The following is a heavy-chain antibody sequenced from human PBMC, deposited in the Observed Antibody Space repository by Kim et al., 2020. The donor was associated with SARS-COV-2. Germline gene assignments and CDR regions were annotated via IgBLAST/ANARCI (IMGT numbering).Heavy chain of an antibody. CDR3: ARDIVVVVAAHGHNWFDP. J-gene: IGHJ5*02. Sequence: QGRVTITRDTSASTAYMELSSLRSEDTAVYYCARDIVVVVAAHGHNWFDPWGQGTLVTVSS. V-gene: IGHV1-3*01. D-gene: IGHD2-15*01.